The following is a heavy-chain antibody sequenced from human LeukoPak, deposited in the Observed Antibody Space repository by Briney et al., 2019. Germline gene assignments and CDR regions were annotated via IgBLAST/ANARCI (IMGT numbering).Heavy chain of an antibody. D-gene: IGHD2-2*02. CDR2: MNPNSGNT. Sequence: ASVTVSCKASGYTFTSYDINWVRQATGQGLEWMGWMNPNSGNTGYAQKFQGGVTMTRNTSISTAYMELSSLRSEDTAVYYCARGYCSSTSCYSGGPYYMDVWGKGTTVTVSS. J-gene: IGHJ6*03. CDR3: ARGYCSSTSCYSGGPYYMDV. CDR1: GYTFTSYD. V-gene: IGHV1-8*01.